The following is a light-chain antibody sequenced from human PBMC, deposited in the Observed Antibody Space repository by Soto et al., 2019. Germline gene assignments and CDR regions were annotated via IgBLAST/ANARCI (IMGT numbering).Light chain of an antibody. Sequence: AIQLTQSPSSLSASVGDRVTITCRASQDISSALAWYQQKPGKDPKLLIYDASSLESGVPSWFSGSGSGTDFALAVSSLQPEDFATYCCQLFNAYPLAFGGGAKVEIK. CDR3: QLFNAYPLA. V-gene: IGKV1-13*02. CDR2: DAS. CDR1: QDISSA. J-gene: IGKJ4*01.